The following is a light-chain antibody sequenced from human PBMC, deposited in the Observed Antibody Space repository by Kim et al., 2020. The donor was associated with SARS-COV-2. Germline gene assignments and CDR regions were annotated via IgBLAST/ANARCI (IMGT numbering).Light chain of an antibody. J-gene: IGKJ5*01. CDR2: GAS. Sequence: PGGRAPHSCKAARTVSSESLAWYQQKPGQPPRLLIYGASSRASGMPDRFSGSGSGTGFTLTISRLEPEDFAVYYCQHYEGSPPITFGQGTRLEIK. V-gene: IGKV3-20*01. CDR1: RTVSSES. CDR3: QHYEGSPPIT.